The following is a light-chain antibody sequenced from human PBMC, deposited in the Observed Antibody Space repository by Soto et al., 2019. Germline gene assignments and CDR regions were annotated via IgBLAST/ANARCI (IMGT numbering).Light chain of an antibody. Sequence: QSALPQPASVSGSSGQSITISCTGTSSDVGSYNLVSWFQQHPGKAPRLMIYEVNKRPSGVSNRFSGSKSGYTASLTISGLQAEDEAEYYCCSFAGTTTYVLFGGGTKLTVL. CDR1: SSDVGSYNL. V-gene: IGLV2-23*02. CDR3: CSFAGTTTYVL. CDR2: EVN. J-gene: IGLJ2*01.